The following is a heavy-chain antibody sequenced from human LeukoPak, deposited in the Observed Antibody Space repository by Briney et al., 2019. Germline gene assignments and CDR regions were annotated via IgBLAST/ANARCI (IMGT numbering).Heavy chain of an antibody. CDR2: IYSGGST. Sequence: GGSLRLSCAASGFTVSSHYMSWVRQAPGKGLEWVSVIYSGGSTYYADSVKGRFTISRDNSKNTLYLQMNSLRAEDTAVYYCAREGYCSSTSCYLDAFDIWGQGTMVTVSS. CDR1: GFTVSSHY. J-gene: IGHJ3*02. D-gene: IGHD2-2*01. CDR3: AREGYCSSTSCYLDAFDI. V-gene: IGHV3-66*01.